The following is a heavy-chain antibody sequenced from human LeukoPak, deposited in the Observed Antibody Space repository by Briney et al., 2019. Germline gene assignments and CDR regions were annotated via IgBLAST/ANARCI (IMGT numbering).Heavy chain of an antibody. D-gene: IGHD3-22*01. V-gene: IGHV3-48*03. CDR3: AKDQQDYYDSSGYLLN. CDR1: GFTFSSYE. J-gene: IGHJ4*02. CDR2: ISSSGSTI. Sequence: GGSLRLSCAASGFTFSSYEMNWVRQAPGKGLEWVSYISSSGSTIYYADSVKGRFTISRDNSKNTLYLQMNSLRAEDTAVYYCAKDQQDYYDSSGYLLNWGQGTLVTVSS.